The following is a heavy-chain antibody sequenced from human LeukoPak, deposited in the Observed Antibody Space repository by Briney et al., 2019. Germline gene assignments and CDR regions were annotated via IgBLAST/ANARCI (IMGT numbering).Heavy chain of an antibody. CDR1: GFTFSSYS. V-gene: IGHV3-7*01. Sequence: GGTLRLSCAASGFTFSSYSMSWVRQAPGKGLEWVANIKQDGSEKYYVDSVKGRFTISRDNAKNSLYLQMNSLRAEDTAVYYCATEDYVWGSYRYTYDYWGQGTLVTVSS. D-gene: IGHD3-16*02. CDR3: ATEDYVWGSYRYTYDY. CDR2: IKQDGSEK. J-gene: IGHJ4*02.